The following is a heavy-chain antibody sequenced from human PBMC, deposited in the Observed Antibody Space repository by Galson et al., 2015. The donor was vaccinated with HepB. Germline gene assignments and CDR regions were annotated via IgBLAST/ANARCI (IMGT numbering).Heavy chain of an antibody. CDR2: IIPIFGTA. D-gene: IGHD2-2*02. CDR3: ARAGSVVVPAAITAFDI. Sequence: SVKVSCKASGGTFSSYAISWVRQAPGQGLEWMGGIIPIFGTANYAQKFQGRVTITADEPTSTAYMELSSLRSEDTAVYYCARAGSVVVPAAITAFDIWGQGTMVTVSS. CDR1: GGTFSSYA. J-gene: IGHJ3*02. V-gene: IGHV1-69*13.